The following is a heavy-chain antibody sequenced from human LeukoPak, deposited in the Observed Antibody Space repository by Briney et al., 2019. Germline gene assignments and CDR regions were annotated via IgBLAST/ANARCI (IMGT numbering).Heavy chain of an antibody. CDR2: IKQDGSEK. CDR1: GLTFSSYW. CDR3: ARAPITMAQRWFDP. V-gene: IGHV3-7*03. D-gene: IGHD3-10*01. Sequence: PGGSLRLSCAASGLTFSSYWMSWVRQAPGKGLEWVANIKQDGSEKYYVDSVKGRFTISRDNAKNSLYLQMNSLRAEDTAVYYCARAPITMAQRWFDPWGQGTLVTISS. J-gene: IGHJ5*02.